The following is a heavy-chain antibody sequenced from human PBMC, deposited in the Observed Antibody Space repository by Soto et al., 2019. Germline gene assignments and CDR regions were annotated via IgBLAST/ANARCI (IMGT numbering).Heavy chain of an antibody. CDR1: GFSLSTSGVG. D-gene: IGHD5-18*01. CDR3: AHTGTGWIALWLGACYMDV. CDR2: IYWDDDK. Sequence: QITLKESGPTLVKPTQTLTLTCTFSGFSLSTSGVGVGWIRQPPGKALEWLALIYWDDDKRYSPSLKSRLTIHKDTAKNQVVLTMTKLDPVDTAKYYCAHTGTGWIALWLGACYMDVWGKGTTVTVSS. J-gene: IGHJ6*03. V-gene: IGHV2-5*02.